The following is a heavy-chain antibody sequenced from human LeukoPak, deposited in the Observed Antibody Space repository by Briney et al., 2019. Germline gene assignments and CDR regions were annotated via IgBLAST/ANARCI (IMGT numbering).Heavy chain of an antibody. CDR3: AFVDFWSASRPE. CDR1: GYTFTGYY. J-gene: IGHJ4*02. V-gene: IGHV1-2*02. Sequence: ASVKVSCKASGYTFTGYYVHWVRQAPGQGLEWMGWINPNSGGTNYAQKFQGRVTMTRDTSISTAYMELSRLRSDDTAVYYCAFVDFWSASRPEWGQGTLVTVSS. CDR2: INPNSGGT. D-gene: IGHD3-3*01.